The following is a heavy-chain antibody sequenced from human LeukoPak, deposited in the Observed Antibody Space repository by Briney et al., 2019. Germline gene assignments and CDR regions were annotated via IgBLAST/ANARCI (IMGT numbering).Heavy chain of an antibody. V-gene: IGHV3-23*01. CDR2: ISGGGDRT. J-gene: IGHJ4*02. D-gene: IGHD5-12*01. Sequence: PGGSLRLSRAASGITFSTFAMSWVRQAPGRGLECVSVISGGGDRTYYAETVRGRFTISRDNSKNTLYLRMSSLRADDTAIYYCAKGHSAYGTGFDYWGQGTLVTVSS. CDR3: AKGHSAYGTGFDY. CDR1: GITFSTFA.